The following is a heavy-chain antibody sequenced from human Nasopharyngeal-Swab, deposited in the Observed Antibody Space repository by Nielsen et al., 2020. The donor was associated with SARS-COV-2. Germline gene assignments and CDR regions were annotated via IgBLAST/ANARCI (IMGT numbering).Heavy chain of an antibody. V-gene: IGHV4-59*11. CDR3: AKEGATGWFDP. Sequence: SETLSLTCTVSGVSITSHYWSWIRPPPGKGLEWIGYISHNSGTSYNPSLKSRVTMFMDTSKNQFSLRLRSVTAADTAVYYCAKEGATGWFDPWGQGTLVTVSS. CDR2: ISHNSGT. CDR1: GVSITSHY. J-gene: IGHJ5*02.